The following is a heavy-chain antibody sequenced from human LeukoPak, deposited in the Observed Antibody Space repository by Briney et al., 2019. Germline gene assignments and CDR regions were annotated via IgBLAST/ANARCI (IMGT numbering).Heavy chain of an antibody. J-gene: IGHJ3*02. CDR1: GYTFTSYG. CDR2: MNPNSGNT. D-gene: IGHD3-10*01. Sequence: GASVKVSCKASGYTFTSYGISWVRQAPGQGLEWMGWMNPNSGNTGYAQKFQGRVTITRNTSISTAYMELSSLRSEDTAVYYCARGLTMVRGVDAFDIWGQGTMVTVSS. V-gene: IGHV1-8*03. CDR3: ARGLTMVRGVDAFDI.